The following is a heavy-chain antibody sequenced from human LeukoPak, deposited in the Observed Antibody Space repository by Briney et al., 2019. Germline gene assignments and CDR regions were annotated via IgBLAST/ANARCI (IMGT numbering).Heavy chain of an antibody. CDR1: GFTFSSYA. D-gene: IGHD2-2*03. Sequence: PGGSLRLSCAASGFTFSSYAMSWVRQAPGKGLEWVSAISGSGGSTYYADSVKGRFTISRDNSKNTLYLQMNSLRAEDTAVYYCARWSSVGYCSSTSCYDAFDIWGQGTMVTVSS. CDR3: ARWSSVGYCSSTSCYDAFDI. CDR2: ISGSGGST. J-gene: IGHJ3*02. V-gene: IGHV3-23*01.